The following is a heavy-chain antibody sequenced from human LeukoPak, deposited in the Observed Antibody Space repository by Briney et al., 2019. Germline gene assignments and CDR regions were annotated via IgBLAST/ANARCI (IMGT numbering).Heavy chain of an antibody. V-gene: IGHV3-15*01. J-gene: IGHJ4*02. Sequence: GGSLRLPCAASGFTFSSAWMGWVRQAPGKGLEWIGRIKSKTDGETTAYGSPVKGRFTISRDDSKNTQYLQMNSLKAEDTAVYYCITDSLVMNYWGQGTLVTVSS. D-gene: IGHD2-21*01. CDR2: IKSKTDGETT. CDR3: ITDSLVMNY. CDR1: GFTFSSAW.